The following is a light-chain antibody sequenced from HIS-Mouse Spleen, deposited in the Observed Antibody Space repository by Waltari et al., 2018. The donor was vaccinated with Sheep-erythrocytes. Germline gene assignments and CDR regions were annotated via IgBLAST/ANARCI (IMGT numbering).Light chain of an antibody. CDR3: CSYAGSSTPWV. CDR1: SSDVGSYNL. Sequence: QSALTQPASVSGSPGQSITISCTGTSSDVGSYNLVSWYQQHPGKAPKLMIYEGSKRPAGVSKRFSGSKPGNTASLTISGRQAEDEADYYCCSYAGSSTPWVFGGGTKLTVL. CDR2: EGS. V-gene: IGLV2-23*01. J-gene: IGLJ3*02.